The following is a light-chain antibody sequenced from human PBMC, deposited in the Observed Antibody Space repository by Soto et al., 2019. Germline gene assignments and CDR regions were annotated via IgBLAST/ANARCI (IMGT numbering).Light chain of an antibody. Sequence: QLTQSPSSLSASVGDRVAITCRASQAINTYLAWYQQKPGKAPNLLIYAASTLYTGVPSRFSGSGYGTEFTLTISSLQPEDFATYYCQQVNSYPLTFGGGTKVDI. V-gene: IGKV1-9*01. CDR1: QAINTY. J-gene: IGKJ4*01. CDR2: AAS. CDR3: QQVNSYPLT.